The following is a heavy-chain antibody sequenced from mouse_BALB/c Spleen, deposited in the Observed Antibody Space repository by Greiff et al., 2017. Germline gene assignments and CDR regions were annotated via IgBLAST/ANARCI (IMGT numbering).Heavy chain of an antibody. V-gene: IGHV7-1*02. CDR3: ARTMVTTGYYAMDY. Sequence: EVMLVESGGGLVQPGGSLRLSCATSGFTFSDFYMEWVRQPPGKRLEWIAASRNKANDYTTEYSASVKGRFIVSRDTSQSILYLQMNALRAEDTAIYYCARTMVTTGYYAMDYWGQGTSVTVSS. CDR2: SRNKANDYTT. CDR1: GFTFSDFY. J-gene: IGHJ4*01. D-gene: IGHD2-2*01.